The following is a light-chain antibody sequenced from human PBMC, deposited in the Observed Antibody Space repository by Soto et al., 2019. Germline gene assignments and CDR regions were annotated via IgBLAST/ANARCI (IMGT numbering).Light chain of an antibody. J-gene: IGLJ1*01. CDR3: QSYDSSLSGFYV. Sequence: QAVVTQPPSVSGVPGQRVTVSCTGSSSNIGAGYDVHWYQQLPGAAPKLLIYANSNRPSGVPDRFSGSKSGTSASLAITGLQAEDEADYYCQSYDSSLSGFYVFGTGTKLTVL. V-gene: IGLV1-40*01. CDR2: ANS. CDR1: SSNIGAGYD.